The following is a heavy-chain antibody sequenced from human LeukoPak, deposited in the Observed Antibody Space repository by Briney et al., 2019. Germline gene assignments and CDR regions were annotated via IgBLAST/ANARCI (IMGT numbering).Heavy chain of an antibody. J-gene: IGHJ6*02. CDR2: ISYDGSNK. CDR3: ARGHKYCSSTSCYEYYYYYGMDV. Sequence: GGSLRLSCAASGFTFSSYAMHWVRQAPGKGLEWVAVISYDGSNKYYADSVKGRFTISRDNSKNTLYLQMNSLRAEDTAVYYCARGHKYCSSTSCYEYYYYYGMDVWGQGTTVTVSS. V-gene: IGHV3-30-3*01. CDR1: GFTFSSYA. D-gene: IGHD2-2*01.